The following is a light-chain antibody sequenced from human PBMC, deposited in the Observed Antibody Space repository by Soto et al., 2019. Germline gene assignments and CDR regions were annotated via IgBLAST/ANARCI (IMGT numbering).Light chain of an antibody. CDR1: SSNIGNNY. CDR3: GTWDSSLSAGDVV. V-gene: IGLV1-51*02. CDR2: ENN. Sequence: QSVLTQPPSVSAAPGQKVTISCSGSSSNIGNNYVSWYQQLPGTAPKLLIYENNKRPSGIPDRFSGSKSGTSATLGITGLQTGDEADEYCGTWDSSLSAGDVVFGGGTKLTVL. J-gene: IGLJ2*01.